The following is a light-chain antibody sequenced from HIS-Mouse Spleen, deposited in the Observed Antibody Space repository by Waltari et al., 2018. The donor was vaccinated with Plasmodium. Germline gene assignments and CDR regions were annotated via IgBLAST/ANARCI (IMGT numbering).Light chain of an antibody. CDR1: SSNIGSNT. Sequence: QSVLTQPPSASGTPGQRVTISCSGSSSNIGSNTVNWYQQLPGTAPKLLSYSNNPRPSGVPARFSGCKSGTSASLASSGLQSEDEADYYFAAWDDSLNGVVFGGGTKLTVL. CDR2: SNN. J-gene: IGLJ2*01. CDR3: AAWDDSLNGVV. V-gene: IGLV1-44*01.